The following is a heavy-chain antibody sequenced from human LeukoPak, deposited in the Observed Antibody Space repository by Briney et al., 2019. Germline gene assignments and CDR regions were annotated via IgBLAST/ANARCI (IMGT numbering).Heavy chain of an antibody. CDR1: GFNFSTYS. Sequence: GGSLRLSCAASGFNFSTYSMGRVRQAPGKGLEWVSLISGSGDTTNYADSVKGRFTISRDNSKNTLYLQMNSLGADDTAVYYCAKAFQRGWERDSFAFWGQGTLVTVSS. CDR2: ISGSGDTT. J-gene: IGHJ3*01. D-gene: IGHD1-26*01. CDR3: AKAFQRGWERDSFAF. V-gene: IGHV3-23*01.